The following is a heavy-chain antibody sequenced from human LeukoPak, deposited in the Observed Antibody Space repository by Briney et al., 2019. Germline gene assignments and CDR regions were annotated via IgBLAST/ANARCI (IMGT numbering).Heavy chain of an antibody. D-gene: IGHD3-22*01. Sequence: SETLSLTCAVYGGSFSGYYWSWIRQPPGKGLEWIGEINHSGSTNYNPSLKSRVSISVDTSKNQFSLKLSSVTAAVTAVYYCARVSSGYYGYWGQGTLVTVSS. V-gene: IGHV4-34*01. CDR1: GGSFSGYY. CDR2: INHSGST. J-gene: IGHJ4*02. CDR3: ARVSSGYYGY.